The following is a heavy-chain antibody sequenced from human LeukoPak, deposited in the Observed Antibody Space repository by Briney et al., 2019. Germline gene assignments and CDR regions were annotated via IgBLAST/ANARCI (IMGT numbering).Heavy chain of an antibody. D-gene: IGHD1-20*01. V-gene: IGHV3-48*03. Sequence: PGGSLRLSCAASGFTFSSYEMTWVRQAPGKGLEWIAYIVSGGSPIYYADSVRGRFTISRDNAKNSLYLQMNSLRAEDTALYYCVREDNFDAFDIWGQGTMVTVSS. CDR1: GFTFSSYE. CDR2: IVSGGSPI. J-gene: IGHJ3*02. CDR3: VREDNFDAFDI.